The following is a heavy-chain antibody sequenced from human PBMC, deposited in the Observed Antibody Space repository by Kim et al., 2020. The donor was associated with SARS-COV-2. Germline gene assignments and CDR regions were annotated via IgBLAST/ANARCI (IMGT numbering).Heavy chain of an antibody. J-gene: IGHJ4*02. CDR2: ISYDGSNK. V-gene: IGHV3-30*18. Sequence: GGSLRLSCAASGFTFSSYGMHWVRQAPGKGLEWVAVISYDGSNKYYADSVKGRFTISRDNSKNTLYLQMNSRRAEDTAVYYCAKAGRREGYFDYWGQGTLVTVSS. CDR1: GFTFSSYG. CDR3: AKAGRREGYFDY.